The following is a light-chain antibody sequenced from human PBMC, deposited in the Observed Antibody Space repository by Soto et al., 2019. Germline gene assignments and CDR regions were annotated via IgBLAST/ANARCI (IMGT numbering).Light chain of an antibody. Sequence: LNQPASVSGPPGQTITISCTGTSTDVGGYNAVSWYQHHPGKAPKLIIYEVTHRPSGVSDRFSASKSGNTASLTISGLQAEDEADYYCNSFRVSHLYVFGTGTKVTVL. CDR1: STDVGGYNA. J-gene: IGLJ1*01. CDR2: EVT. CDR3: NSFRVSHLYV. V-gene: IGLV2-14*01.